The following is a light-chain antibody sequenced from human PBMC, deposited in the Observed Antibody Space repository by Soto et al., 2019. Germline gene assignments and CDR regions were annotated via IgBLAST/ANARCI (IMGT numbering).Light chain of an antibody. Sequence: EIVKTQSPATLSMSPGERATLSCWASQTISSSLAWYQQKPGQAPRLLIYGASNRATGIPDRFSGGGSGTDFTLTISRLEPEDFAVYYCQQYGNSLTFGGGTKVDI. J-gene: IGKJ4*01. CDR2: GAS. V-gene: IGKV3-20*01. CDR1: QTISSS. CDR3: QQYGNSLT.